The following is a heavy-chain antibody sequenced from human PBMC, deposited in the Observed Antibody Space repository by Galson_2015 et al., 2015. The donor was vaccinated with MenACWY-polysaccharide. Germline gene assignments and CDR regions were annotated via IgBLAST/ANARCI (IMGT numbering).Heavy chain of an antibody. D-gene: IGHD2-15*01. CDR1: GSTFSNYA. J-gene: IGHJ4*02. Sequence: SLRLSCAASGSTFSNYAMQWVRQAPGKGLEWVAFIRYDGSNKYYADSVTGRFTISRDNAKNTLYLQMNSMRAEDTAVYYCAKGGGGSRDFDYWGQGALVTVSS. V-gene: IGHV3-30*02. CDR2: IRYDGSNK. CDR3: AKGGGGSRDFDY.